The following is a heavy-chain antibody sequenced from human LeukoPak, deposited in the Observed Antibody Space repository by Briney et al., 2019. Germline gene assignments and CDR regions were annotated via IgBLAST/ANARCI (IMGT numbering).Heavy chain of an antibody. V-gene: IGHV3-23*01. Sequence: GGSLRLSCAASGFTFSRYSMNWVRQAPGKGLEWVSAISGSGGSTYYADSVKGRFTVSRDNSKNTLYLQMNSLRAEDTAVYYCAKSADSSSWRGTFDYWGQGTLVTVSS. CDR3: AKSADSSSWRGTFDY. J-gene: IGHJ4*02. D-gene: IGHD6-6*01. CDR2: ISGSGGST. CDR1: GFTFSRYS.